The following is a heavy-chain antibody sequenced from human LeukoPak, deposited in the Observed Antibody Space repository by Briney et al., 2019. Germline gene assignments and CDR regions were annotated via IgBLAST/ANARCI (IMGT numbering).Heavy chain of an antibody. J-gene: IGHJ4*02. Sequence: PSETLSLTCTVSGGSISSYYWSWIRQPPGKGLEWIGYIYYSGSTNYNPSLKCRVAISVDTSKNQFSLKLSSVTAADTAVYYCARGTKEVNKAFDYWGQGTLVTVSS. CDR3: ARGTKEVNKAFDY. CDR2: IYYSGST. D-gene: IGHD1/OR15-1a*01. CDR1: GGSISSYY. V-gene: IGHV4-59*01.